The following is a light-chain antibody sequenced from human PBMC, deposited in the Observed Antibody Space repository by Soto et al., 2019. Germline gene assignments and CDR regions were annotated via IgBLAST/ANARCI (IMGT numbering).Light chain of an antibody. J-gene: IGLJ2*01. CDR1: KFDIGRYNY. CDR3: ASYTGNNAWL. Sequence: QSALTQPASVSGSPGQTITISCAGTKFDIGRYNYVSWYRQHPGEAPKLIIFEVNNRPSGISNRFSGSKSDTTASLTISGLQTDDEGDYYCASYTGNNAWLFGGGTKLTVL. CDR2: EVN. V-gene: IGLV2-14*01.